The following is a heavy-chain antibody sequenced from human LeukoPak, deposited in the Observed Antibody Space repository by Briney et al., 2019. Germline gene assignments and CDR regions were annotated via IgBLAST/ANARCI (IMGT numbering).Heavy chain of an antibody. V-gene: IGHV1-2*03. J-gene: IGHJ4*02. CDR3: ARARITMVRGVITGDTRPAY. CDR1: GYTFTGYY. CDR2: INPNSGGT. D-gene: IGHD3-10*01. Sequence: LGASVKVSCKASGYTFTGYYMHWVRQAPGQGLEWMGWINPNSGGTNYAQKFQGRVTMTRDTSISTAYMELSRLRSDDTAVYYCARARITMVRGVITGDTRPAYWGQGTLVTVSS.